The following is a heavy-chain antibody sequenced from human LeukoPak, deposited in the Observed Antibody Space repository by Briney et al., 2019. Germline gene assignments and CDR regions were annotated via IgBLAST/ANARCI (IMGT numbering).Heavy chain of an antibody. J-gene: IGHJ4*02. CDR3: AKIGGVPAASDY. D-gene: IGHD2-2*01. Sequence: GGSLRLSCAASGFPFSNYFINWVRQAPGKGLEWVSAISGSGGSTYYADSVKGRFTISRDNSKNALYLQMNSLRAEDTAVYYCAKIGGVPAASDYWGQGTLVTVSS. V-gene: IGHV3-23*01. CDR1: GFPFSNYF. CDR2: ISGSGGST.